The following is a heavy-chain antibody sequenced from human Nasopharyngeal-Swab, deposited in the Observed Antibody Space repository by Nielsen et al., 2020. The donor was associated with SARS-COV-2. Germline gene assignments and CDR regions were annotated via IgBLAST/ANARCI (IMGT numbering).Heavy chain of an antibody. D-gene: IGHD2-2*01. CDR2: INPNNGDT. V-gene: IGHV1-2*06. Sequence: WVRQAPGQGLEWMGRINPNNGDTSYARKFQGRVTMTRDTSIYTAYMDLTGLTSDDTAVYYCARDIARTGPAGDTLIDDGFDLWGQGAEVPSPQ. CDR3: ARDIARTGPAGDTLIDDGFDL. J-gene: IGHJ3*01.